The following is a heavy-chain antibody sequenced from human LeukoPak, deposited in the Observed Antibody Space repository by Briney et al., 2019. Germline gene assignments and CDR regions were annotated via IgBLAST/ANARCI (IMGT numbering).Heavy chain of an antibody. D-gene: IGHD2-8*01. Sequence: ASVKVSCKASGYTFTKYGVYWVRQAHGQGLEWMGWINTYTGNPTYAQGFTGRLVFSLDTSVSTTYLQISSLKPEDTAVYYCARGIGIGTVLMVHGNMDVWGKGTTVTVSS. J-gene: IGHJ6*03. CDR2: INTYTGNP. CDR1: GYTFTKYG. CDR3: ARGIGIGTVLMVHGNMDV. V-gene: IGHV7-4-1*02.